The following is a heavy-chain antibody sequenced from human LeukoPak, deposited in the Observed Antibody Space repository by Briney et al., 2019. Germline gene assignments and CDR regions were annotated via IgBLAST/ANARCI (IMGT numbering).Heavy chain of an antibody. V-gene: IGHV3-74*01. CDR3: AKVRGIAVAVTY. J-gene: IGHJ4*02. D-gene: IGHD6-19*01. CDR1: GFTFSDYW. Sequence: GGSLRLSCAASGFTFSDYWMHWVRQAPGKGLVWVSRISSDGSRVTYADSVKGRFTISRDNSKNTLYLQMNSLRAEDTAVYYCAKVRGIAVAVTYWGQGTLVTVSS. CDR2: ISSDGSRV.